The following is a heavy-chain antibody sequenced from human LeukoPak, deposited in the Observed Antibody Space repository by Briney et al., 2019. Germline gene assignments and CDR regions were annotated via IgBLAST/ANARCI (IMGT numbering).Heavy chain of an antibody. Sequence: SETLSLTCAVYGGSFSGYYWSWIRQPPGKGLEWIGEINHSGSTNYNPSLKSRVTISVDTSKNQFSLKLSSVTAADTAVYYCACTYYQPGGRPASFDYWGQGTLVTVSS. CDR1: GGSFSGYY. CDR2: INHSGST. D-gene: IGHD3-10*01. CDR3: ACTYYQPGGRPASFDY. J-gene: IGHJ4*02. V-gene: IGHV4-34*01.